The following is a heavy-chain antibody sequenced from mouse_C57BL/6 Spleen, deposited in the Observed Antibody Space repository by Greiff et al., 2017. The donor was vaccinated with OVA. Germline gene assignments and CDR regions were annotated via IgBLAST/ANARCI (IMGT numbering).Heavy chain of an antibody. V-gene: IGHV1-47*01. J-gene: IGHJ2*01. CDR2: FHPYNDDT. CDR1: GYTFTTYP. D-gene: IGHD1-1*01. CDR3: ARSIYYYGSSYLYYFDY. Sequence: QVHVKQSGAELVKPGASVKMSCKASGYTFTTYPIEWMKQNHGKSLEWIGNFHPYNDDTKYNEKFKGKATLTVEKSSSTVYLELSRLTSDDSAVYYCARSIYYYGSSYLYYFDYWGQGTTLTVSS.